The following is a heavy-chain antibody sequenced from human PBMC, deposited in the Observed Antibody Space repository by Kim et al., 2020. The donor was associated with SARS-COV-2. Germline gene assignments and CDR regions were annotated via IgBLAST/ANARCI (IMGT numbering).Heavy chain of an antibody. J-gene: IGHJ4*02. CDR3: ARTVIPKPWLPNRGYFDY. Sequence: SSYAISWVRQAPGQGLEWMGGIIPIFGTANYAQKFQGRVTITADESTSTAYMELSSLRSEDTAVYYCARTVIPKPWLPNRGYFDYWGQGTLAT. V-gene: IGHV1-69*01. D-gene: IGHD5-12*01. CDR1: SSYA. CDR2: IIPIFGTA.